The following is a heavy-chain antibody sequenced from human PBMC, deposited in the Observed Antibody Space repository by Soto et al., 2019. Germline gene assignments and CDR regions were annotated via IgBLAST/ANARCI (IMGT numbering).Heavy chain of an antibody. V-gene: IGHV3-7*05. J-gene: IGHJ4*02. CDR3: AKDGSSSWSGEDY. Sequence: EVHLVESGGGLVQPGGSLRLSCAASGFTFNMYWMSWVRQAPGKGLEWVANIKQDGSETYYVDSVKGRFTISRDNAKNSLYLQMNSLRGEDTAVYYCAKDGSSSWSGEDYWGQGTLVTVSS. CDR1: GFTFNMYW. CDR2: IKQDGSET. D-gene: IGHD6-13*01.